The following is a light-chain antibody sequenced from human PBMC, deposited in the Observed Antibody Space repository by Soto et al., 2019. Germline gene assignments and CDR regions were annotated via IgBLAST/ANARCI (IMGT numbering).Light chain of an antibody. V-gene: IGKV3-15*01. CDR3: QQYDNWLTGT. Sequence: EIVLTQSPATLSLSPGERATLSCRASQSVSTNLAWYQHKPGQAPRLLLYDASTRATGIPARFSGGGSGTEFTLTISSLQSEDFAVYYCQQYDNWLTGTFGQGTKVDIK. CDR1: QSVSTN. CDR2: DAS. J-gene: IGKJ1*01.